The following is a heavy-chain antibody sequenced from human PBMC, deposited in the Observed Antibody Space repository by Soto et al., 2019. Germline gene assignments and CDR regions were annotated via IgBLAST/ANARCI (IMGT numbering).Heavy chain of an antibody. V-gene: IGHV4-39*01. CDR2: IYYSGST. CDR3: ARQGPVWSGYPNWFDP. D-gene: IGHD3-3*01. J-gene: IGHJ5*02. CDR1: GGSISSSSYY. Sequence: ETLSLTCTVSGGSISSSSYYWGWIRQPPGKGLEWIGSIYYSGSTYYNPSLKSRVTISVDTPKNQFSPKLSSVTAADTAVYYCARQGPVWSGYPNWFDPWGQGTLVNVSS.